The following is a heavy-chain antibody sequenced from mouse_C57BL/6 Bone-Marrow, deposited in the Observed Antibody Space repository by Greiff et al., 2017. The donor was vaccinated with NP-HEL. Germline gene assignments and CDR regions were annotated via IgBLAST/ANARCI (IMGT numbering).Heavy chain of an antibody. CDR3: ARYYCGSSTFDF. V-gene: IGHV1-72*01. CDR1: GYTFTSYL. J-gene: IGHJ2*01. Sequence: QVQLQQPGAELVKPGASVKLSCKASGYTFTSYLMHWVKQRPGRGLEWIGRIDPNSGGTKYNEKFKSKATLTVDKPSSTAYMQLNSLTSEDAAVYYCARYYCGSSTFDFWGQGTALTVSS. D-gene: IGHD1-1*01. CDR2: IDPNSGGT.